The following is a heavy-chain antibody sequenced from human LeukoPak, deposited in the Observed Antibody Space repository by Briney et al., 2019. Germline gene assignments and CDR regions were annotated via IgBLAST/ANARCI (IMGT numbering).Heavy chain of an antibody. Sequence: GGSLRLSYEVSGFTFSGSAMNWVRQAPGKGLEWVSVISGNGGATYYADSVKGRFTISRDNSKNTLYLQMNSLRAEDTAVYYCAKGGGWYFDGIDIWGHGTMVAVSS. CDR1: GFTFSGSA. V-gene: IGHV3-23*01. D-gene: IGHD6-19*01. CDR3: AKGGGWYFDGIDI. J-gene: IGHJ3*02. CDR2: ISGNGGAT.